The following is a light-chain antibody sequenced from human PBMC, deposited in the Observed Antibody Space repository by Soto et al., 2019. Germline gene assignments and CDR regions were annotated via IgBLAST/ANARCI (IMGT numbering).Light chain of an antibody. CDR3: QQYNSYS. V-gene: IGKV1-5*01. CDR2: HAS. Sequence: IQMNESASSLSASVGDRVTITCRASQSISNWLAWYQQKPGTAPKVLIYHASNLQSGVPSRFSGSGSGTEFTLTLSSLQPDDFATDYCQQYNSYSFGQGTKVDIK. J-gene: IGKJ1*01. CDR1: QSISNW.